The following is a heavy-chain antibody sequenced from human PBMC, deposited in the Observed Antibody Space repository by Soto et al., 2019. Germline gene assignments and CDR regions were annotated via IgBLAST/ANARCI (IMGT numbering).Heavy chain of an antibody. V-gene: IGHV3-30*03. D-gene: IGHD3-10*01. CDR3: AGGLWFGASYYYYGMDV. CDR1: GFTFSSYV. Sequence: GGSLRLACAASGFTFSSYVMHGVGQAPGKGLEWVAVISYDGSNKYYADSVNGRFTISRDNSKNTLYLQMNSLRAEDTAVYYCAGGLWFGASYYYYGMDVWGQGTTVTVSS. CDR2: ISYDGSNK. J-gene: IGHJ6*02.